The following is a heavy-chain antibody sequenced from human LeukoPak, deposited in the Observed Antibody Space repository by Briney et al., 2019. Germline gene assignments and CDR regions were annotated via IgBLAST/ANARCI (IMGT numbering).Heavy chain of an antibody. D-gene: IGHD6-19*01. CDR1: GGSISSSSYY. V-gene: IGHV4-39*01. CDR3: ARGGSGWFPGRGFYYFDY. J-gene: IGHJ4*02. CDR2: IYYSGST. Sequence: SETLSLTCTVSGGSISSSSYYWGWIRQPPGTGLEWIGSIYYSGSTYYNPSLKSRVTISVDTSKNQFSLKLSSVTAADTAVYYCARGGSGWFPGRGFYYFDYWGQGTLVTVSS.